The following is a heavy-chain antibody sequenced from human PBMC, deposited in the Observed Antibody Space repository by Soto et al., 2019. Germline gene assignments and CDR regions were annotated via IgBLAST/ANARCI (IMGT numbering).Heavy chain of an antibody. CDR3: ATDTAHYYGSGTLPGYYYYYGMDV. V-gene: IGHV1-24*01. Sequence: QVQLVQSGAEVKKPGASVKVSCKVSGYTLTELSMHWVRQAPGKGREWMGVFDPEDGETIYAQKFQGSVTMTEDTSTDTAYMELSSLRSEDTAVYYCATDTAHYYGSGTLPGYYYYYGMDVWGQGTTVTVSS. J-gene: IGHJ6*02. D-gene: IGHD3-10*01. CDR2: FDPEDGET. CDR1: GYTLTELS.